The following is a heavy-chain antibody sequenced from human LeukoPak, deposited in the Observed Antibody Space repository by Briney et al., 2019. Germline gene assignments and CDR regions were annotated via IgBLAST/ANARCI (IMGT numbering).Heavy chain of an antibody. J-gene: IGHJ6*03. CDR1: GGTFSSYA. Sequence: ASVKVSCKASGGTFSSYAIIWVRQAPGQGLEWMGGIIPIFGTANYAQKFQGRVTITTDESTSTAYMELSGLRSEDTAVYYCARGATTFRVRGMDVWGKGTTVTVSS. CDR3: ARGATTFRVRGMDV. V-gene: IGHV1-69*05. D-gene: IGHD3-10*01. CDR2: IIPIFGTA.